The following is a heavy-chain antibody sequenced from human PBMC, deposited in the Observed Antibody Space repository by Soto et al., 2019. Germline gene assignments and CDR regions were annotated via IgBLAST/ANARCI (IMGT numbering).Heavy chain of an antibody. CDR1: GFTFSSYG. J-gene: IGHJ4*02. CDR3: AKDGPYYDFWSGEPAGFDY. Sequence: GSLRLSCAASGFTFSSYGMHWVRQAPGKGLEWVAVISYDGSNKYYADSVKGRFTISRDNSKNTLYLQMNSLRAEDTAVYYCAKDGPYYDFWSGEPAGFDYWGQGTLVTVSS. V-gene: IGHV3-30*18. D-gene: IGHD3-3*01. CDR2: ISYDGSNK.